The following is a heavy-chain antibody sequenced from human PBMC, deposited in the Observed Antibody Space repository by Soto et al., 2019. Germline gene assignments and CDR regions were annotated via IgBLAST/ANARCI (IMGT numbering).Heavy chain of an antibody. J-gene: IGHJ4*02. D-gene: IGHD3-10*01. CDR2: ISYDGSNK. CDR3: ASPAAPGYYGSGSYRPSFDY. V-gene: IGHV3-30-3*01. Sequence: LRLSCAASGFTFSSYAMHWVRQAPGKGLEWVAVISYDGSNKYYADSVKGRFTISRDNSKNTLYLQMNSLRAEDTAVYYCASPAAPGYYGSGSYRPSFDYWGQETLVTVSS. CDR1: GFTFSSYA.